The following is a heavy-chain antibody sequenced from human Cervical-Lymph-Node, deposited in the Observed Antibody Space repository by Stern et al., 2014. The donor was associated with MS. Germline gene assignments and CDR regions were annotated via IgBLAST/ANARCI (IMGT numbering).Heavy chain of an antibody. D-gene: IGHD6-13*01. Sequence: QVQLVESGGGVVQPGRSLRLSCAASGFTFSSYGMHWVRQAPGKGLEWVAVISYDGSNKYYADSVKGRFTISRDNSKNTLYLQMNSLRAEDTAVYYCAKDQAAAGAAADYWGQGTLVTVSS. V-gene: IGHV3-30*18. CDR1: GFTFSSYG. CDR2: ISYDGSNK. CDR3: AKDQAAAGAAADY. J-gene: IGHJ4*02.